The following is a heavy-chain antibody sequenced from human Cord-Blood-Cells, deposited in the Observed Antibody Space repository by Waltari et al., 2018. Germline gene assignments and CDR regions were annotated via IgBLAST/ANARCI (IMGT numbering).Heavy chain of an antibody. Sequence: QLQLQESGPGLVKPSETLSLTCTVSGGSISSSSYYWGWIRQPPGKGLEWIGSIYYSGSTHYNPSLKGRVTISVDTSKNQFSLKLSSVTAADTAVYYCASTAPYYYDSSGYYYFDYWGQGTLVTVSS. CDR1: GGSISSSSYY. CDR2: IYYSGST. J-gene: IGHJ4*02. V-gene: IGHV4-39*01. CDR3: ASTAPYYYDSSGYYYFDY. D-gene: IGHD3-22*01.